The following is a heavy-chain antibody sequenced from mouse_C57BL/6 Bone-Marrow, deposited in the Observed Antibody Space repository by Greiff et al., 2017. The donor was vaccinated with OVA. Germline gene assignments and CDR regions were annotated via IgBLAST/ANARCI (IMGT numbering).Heavy chain of an antibody. Sequence: QVQLQQSGAELVRPGASVTLSCKASGYTFTDYEMHWVKQTPVHGLEWIGAIDPETGGSAYNQKFKGKAILTADKSSSTAYMELRSLTSEDSAVYYCTRGIQLGLDYWGQGTTLTVSS. J-gene: IGHJ2*01. CDR3: TRGIQLGLDY. CDR2: IDPETGGS. CDR1: GYTFTDYE. V-gene: IGHV1-15*01. D-gene: IGHD4-1*02.